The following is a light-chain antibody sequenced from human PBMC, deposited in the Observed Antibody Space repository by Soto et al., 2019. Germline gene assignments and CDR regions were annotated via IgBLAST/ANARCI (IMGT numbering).Light chain of an antibody. J-gene: IGKJ1*01. CDR3: QQYNIYWT. V-gene: IGKV1-5*01. Sequence: ITCRASQSISGSLAWYQQKPGKAPKALIYDASSLESGVPSRFRGSGSGTEFTLTISSLQPDDFATYYCQQYNIYWTFGQGTKVDIK. CDR1: QSISGS. CDR2: DAS.